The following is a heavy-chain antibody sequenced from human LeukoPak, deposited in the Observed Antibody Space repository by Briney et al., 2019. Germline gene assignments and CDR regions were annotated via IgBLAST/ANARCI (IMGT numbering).Heavy chain of an antibody. Sequence: SEDLSLTCTVSGVSISSYHWSWIRQPAGKGLEWIGRIYASGSTNYHPSLKSRITMSVDTSKNQFSLNRSSVTAADAAVYYGARKALPGNWFDPWGQGTLVTVSS. CDR3: ARKALPGNWFDP. J-gene: IGHJ5*02. V-gene: IGHV4-4*07. CDR2: IYASGST. CDR1: GVSISSYH.